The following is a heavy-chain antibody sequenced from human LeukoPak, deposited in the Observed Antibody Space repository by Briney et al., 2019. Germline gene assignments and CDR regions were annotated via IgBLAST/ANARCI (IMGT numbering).Heavy chain of an antibody. CDR1: EFTFSSYW. CDR3: ARATGSSSWYPDAFDI. Sequence: PGGSLRLSCAASEFTFSSYWMSWVRQAPGKGLEWVANIKEDGSEEYYLDSVKGRFTISRDNAKNSLYLQMNSLRVEDTAVYYCARATGSSSWYPDAFDIWGQGTMVTVSS. V-gene: IGHV3-7*01. CDR2: IKEDGSEE. D-gene: IGHD6-13*01. J-gene: IGHJ3*02.